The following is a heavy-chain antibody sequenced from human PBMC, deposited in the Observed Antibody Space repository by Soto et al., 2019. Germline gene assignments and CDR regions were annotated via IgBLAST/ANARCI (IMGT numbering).Heavy chain of an antibody. J-gene: IGHJ6*02. V-gene: IGHV4-38-2*01. CDR2: IYHSGST. Sequence: SETLSLTCAVSGYSISSGYYWGWIRQPPGKGLEWIGSIYHSGSTYNNPSLKSRVTISVDTSKNQFSLKLSSVTAADTAMYYCARVGGYGMDVWGQGTTVTVSS. D-gene: IGHD3-10*01. CDR1: GYSISSGYY. CDR3: ARVGGYGMDV.